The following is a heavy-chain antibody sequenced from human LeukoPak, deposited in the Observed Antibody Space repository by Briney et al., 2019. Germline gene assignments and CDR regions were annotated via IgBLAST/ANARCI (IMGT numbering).Heavy chain of an antibody. Sequence: SETLSLTCTVSGGSISSYYWSWIRQPPGKGLEWIGYIYYSGSTNYNPSLKSRVTISVDTSKNQFSLKLSSVTAADTAVYYCARVALDAFDIWGQGTMVTVSS. J-gene: IGHJ3*02. CDR2: IYYSGST. CDR1: GGSISSYY. V-gene: IGHV4-59*01. CDR3: ARVALDAFDI.